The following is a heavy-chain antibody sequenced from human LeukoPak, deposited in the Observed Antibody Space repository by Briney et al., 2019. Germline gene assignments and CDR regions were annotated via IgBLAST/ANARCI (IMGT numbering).Heavy chain of an antibody. J-gene: IGHJ6*03. Sequence: PSETLSLTCTVSGGSISSYYWSWIRQPAGKGLEWIGRIYTSGSTNYNPSLKSRVTMSVDTSENQFSLKLSSVTAADTAVYYCARGPLGDYAGYYYYYMDVWGKGTTVTVSS. D-gene: IGHD4-17*01. CDR3: ARGPLGDYAGYYYYYMDV. V-gene: IGHV4-4*07. CDR2: IYTSGST. CDR1: GGSISSYY.